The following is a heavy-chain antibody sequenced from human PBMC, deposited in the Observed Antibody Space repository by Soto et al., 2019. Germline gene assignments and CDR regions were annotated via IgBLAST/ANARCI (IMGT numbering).Heavy chain of an antibody. V-gene: IGHV3-74*01. D-gene: IGHD1-26*01. CDR1: GFTFSSYY. CDR3: ARAWVNHAFDI. CDR2: ISSDGSST. J-gene: IGHJ3*02. Sequence: EVQLVESGGGLVQPGGSLRLSCAASGFTFSSYYMHWVRQGPGKGLVWVSRISSDGSSTSYADSVKGRFTISRDNAKNTLYLQMNSLRAEDTAVYYCARAWVNHAFDIWGQGTMVTVSS.